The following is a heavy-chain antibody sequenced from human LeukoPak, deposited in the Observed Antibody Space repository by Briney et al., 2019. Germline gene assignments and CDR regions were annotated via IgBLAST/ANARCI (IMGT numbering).Heavy chain of an antibody. CDR2: INNRGTTI. J-gene: IGHJ4*02. CDR3: ARDLHFDY. V-gene: IGHV3-48*04. CDR1: GFTFSSYS. Sequence: PGGSLRLSCAASGFTFSSYSMNWVRQAPGKGPEWVSYINNRGTTIYYADSVKGRFTISRDNAKNTLYLQVNSLRAEDTAVYYCARDLHFDYWGQGTLVTVSS.